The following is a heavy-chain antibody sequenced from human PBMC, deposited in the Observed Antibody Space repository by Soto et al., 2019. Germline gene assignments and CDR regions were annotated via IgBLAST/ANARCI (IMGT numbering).Heavy chain of an antibody. CDR3: ARSPRSSRLNWFDP. Sequence: XESLKISCKGSGYSFTSYWIGLVRQMPGKGLEWMGIIYPGDSDTRYSPSFQGQVTISADKSISTAYLQWSSLKASDTAMYYCARSPRSSRLNWFDPWGQGTLVTVSS. CDR1: GYSFTSYW. V-gene: IGHV5-51*01. J-gene: IGHJ5*02. CDR2: IYPGDSDT. D-gene: IGHD6-13*01.